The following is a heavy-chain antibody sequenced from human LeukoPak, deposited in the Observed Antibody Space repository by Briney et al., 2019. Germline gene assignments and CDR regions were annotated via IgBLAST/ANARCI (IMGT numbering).Heavy chain of an antibody. D-gene: IGHD3-22*01. CDR3: ARGPSGYYSYYYYYYMDV. Sequence: ASVKVSCKASGYTFTSYGISWVRQAPGQGLEWMGWISAYNGNTNYAQKLQGRVTMTTDTSTSTAYMELRSLRSDDTAVYYCARGPSGYYSYYYYYYMDVWGKGTTVTVSS. CDR1: GYTFTSYG. J-gene: IGHJ6*03. CDR2: ISAYNGNT. V-gene: IGHV1-18*01.